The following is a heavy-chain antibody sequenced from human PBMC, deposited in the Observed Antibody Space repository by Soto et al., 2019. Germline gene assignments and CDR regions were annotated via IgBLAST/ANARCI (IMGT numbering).Heavy chain of an antibody. V-gene: IGHV1-69*13. CDR1: GYTFTSYA. D-gene: IGHD2-2*01. CDR2: IIPIFGTA. Sequence: SVKVSCKASGYTFTSYAMHWVRQAPGQGLEWMGGIIPIFGTANYAQKFQGRVTITADESTSTAYMELSSLRSEDTAVYYCARDCSSTSCLGAFDIWGQGTMVTVSS. CDR3: ARDCSSTSCLGAFDI. J-gene: IGHJ3*02.